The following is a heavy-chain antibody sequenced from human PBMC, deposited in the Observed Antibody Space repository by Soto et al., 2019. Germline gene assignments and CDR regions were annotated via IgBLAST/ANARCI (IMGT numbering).Heavy chain of an antibody. J-gene: IGHJ4*02. V-gene: IGHV1-69*08. Sequence: QVQLVQSGAEVKKPGSSVKVCCKASGGTFSSYTISWVRQSPGQGLEWMGRIIPILGIANYAQKFQGRVTITADKSTSTAYMELSSLSSEDTAVYYCARDAVVTALDYWGQGTLVTVSS. CDR1: GGTFSSYT. CDR3: ARDAVVTALDY. CDR2: IIPILGIA. D-gene: IGHD2-21*02.